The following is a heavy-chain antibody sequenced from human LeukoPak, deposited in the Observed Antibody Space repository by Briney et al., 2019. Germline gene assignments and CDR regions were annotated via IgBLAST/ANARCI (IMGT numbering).Heavy chain of an antibody. V-gene: IGHV1-8*01. CDR1: GYTFTNYD. D-gene: IGHD6-13*01. CDR3: ARGSGSIWYNL. J-gene: IGHJ4*02. Sequence: ASVKVSCTASGYTFTNYDINWVRQATGQGLEWMGWMNPNSGNTGYAQKFQGRVTMTRNTSITTAYMELRSLRSEDTAVYYCARGSGSIWYNLWGQGTLVTVSS. CDR2: MNPNSGNT.